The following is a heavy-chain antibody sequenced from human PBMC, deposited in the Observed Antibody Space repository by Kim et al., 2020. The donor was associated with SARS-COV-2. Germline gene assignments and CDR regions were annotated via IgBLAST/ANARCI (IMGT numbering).Heavy chain of an antibody. CDR1: GFTFSNAW. V-gene: IGHV3-15*01. D-gene: IGHD3-10*01. J-gene: IGHJ6*02. CDR2: IKSKTDGGTT. Sequence: GGSLRLSCAASGFTFSNAWMSWVRQAPGKGLEWVGRIKSKTDGGTTDYAAPVKGRFTISRDDSKNTLYLQMNSLKTEDTAVYYCTTDRATLVYGSGSSLYGMDVWGQGTTVTVSS. CDR3: TTDRATLVYGSGSSLYGMDV.